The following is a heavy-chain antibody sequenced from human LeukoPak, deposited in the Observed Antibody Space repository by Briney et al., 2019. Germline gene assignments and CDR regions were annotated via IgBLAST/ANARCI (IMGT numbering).Heavy chain of an antibody. J-gene: IGHJ6*02. CDR1: GYIFTTYA. D-gene: IGHD2/OR15-2a*01. CDR3: ARRFSHYYYGMDV. CDR2: INAGNGNT. Sequence: GASVKVSCKASGYIFTTYAIHWVRQAPGQRLEWMGWINAGNGNTKYSQKFQGRVTITRDTSASTAYMELSSLRSEDTAVYYCARRFSHYYYGMDVWGQGTTVTVSS. V-gene: IGHV1-3*01.